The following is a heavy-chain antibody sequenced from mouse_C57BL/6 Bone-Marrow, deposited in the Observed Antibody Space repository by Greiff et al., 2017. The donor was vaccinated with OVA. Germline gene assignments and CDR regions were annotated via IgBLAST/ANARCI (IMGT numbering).Heavy chain of an antibody. CDR1: GYTFTSYW. J-gene: IGHJ1*03. V-gene: IGHV1-55*01. CDR2: IYPGSGST. CDR3: ARQITTVVAGRDPYWYFDV. D-gene: IGHD1-1*01. Sequence: QVQLQQPGAELVKPGASVKMSCKASGYTFTSYWITWVKQRPGQGLEWIGDIYPGSGSTNYNEKFKSKATLTVDTSSSTAYMQLSSLTSEASAVYYGARQITTVVAGRDPYWYFDVWGTGTTVTVSS.